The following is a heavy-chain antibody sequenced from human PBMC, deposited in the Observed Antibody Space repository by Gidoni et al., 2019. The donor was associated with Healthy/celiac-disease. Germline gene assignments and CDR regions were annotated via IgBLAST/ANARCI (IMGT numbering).Heavy chain of an antibody. CDR3: ARASRYYDSTEKPLDY. J-gene: IGHJ4*02. V-gene: IGHV3-21*01. D-gene: IGHD3-22*01. CDR2: ISSSSSYI. CDR1: GFTFSSYS. Sequence: EVQLVESGGGLVKPGGSLRLSCAASGFTFSSYSMNWVRQAPGKGLEWVSSISSSSSYIYYADSVKGRFTISRDNAKNSLYLQMNSLRAEDTAVYYCARASRYYDSTEKPLDYWGQGTLVTVSS.